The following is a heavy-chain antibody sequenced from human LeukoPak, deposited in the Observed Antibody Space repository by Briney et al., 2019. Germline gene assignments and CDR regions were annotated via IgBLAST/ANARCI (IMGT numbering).Heavy chain of an antibody. CDR2: ISAYNGNT. J-gene: IGHJ4*02. CDR1: GYTFTSYG. Sequence: ASVKVSCKASGYTFTSYGISWVRQAPGQGLEWMGWISAYNGNTNYAQKLQGRVTMTTDTSTSTAYMELRSLRSDDTAVYYCARGISRFLEWLYPDYWGQGTLVTVSS. D-gene: IGHD3-3*01. V-gene: IGHV1-18*01. CDR3: ARGISRFLEWLYPDY.